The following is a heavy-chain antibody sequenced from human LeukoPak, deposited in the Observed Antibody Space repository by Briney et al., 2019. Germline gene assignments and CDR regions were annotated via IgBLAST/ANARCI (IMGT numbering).Heavy chain of an antibody. CDR3: ARSSPSYYYGMDV. V-gene: IGHV3-7*01. J-gene: IGHJ6*02. CDR2: IKQDGREK. D-gene: IGHD6-6*01. CDR1: GFTFSSYW. Sequence: PGGSLRLSCAASGFTFSSYWMSWVRQAPGKGLKWVANIKQDGREKYYVDSVKGRFTISRDNAKNSLYLQMNSLRAEDTAVYYCARSSPSYYYGMDVWGQGTTVTVSS.